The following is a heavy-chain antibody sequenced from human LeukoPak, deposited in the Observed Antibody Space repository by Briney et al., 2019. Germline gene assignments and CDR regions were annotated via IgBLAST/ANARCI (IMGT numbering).Heavy chain of an antibody. CDR3: ARIFYDSSGYYYDY. Sequence: PGGSLRLSCAASGFTFSSYAMHWVRQAPGKGLEYVSAITSSGGSTFYADSVKGRFTISRDNSKNTLYLQMGSLRAEDMAVYYCARIFYDSSGYYYDYWGQGTLVTASS. D-gene: IGHD3-22*01. V-gene: IGHV3-64*02. J-gene: IGHJ4*02. CDR1: GFTFSSYA. CDR2: ITSSGGST.